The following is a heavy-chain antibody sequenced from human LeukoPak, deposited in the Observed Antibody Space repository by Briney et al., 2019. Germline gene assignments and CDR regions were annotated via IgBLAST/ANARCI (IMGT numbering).Heavy chain of an antibody. J-gene: IGHJ5*02. Sequence: ASVKVSCKASGYTFTGYYMHWVRQAPGQGLEWMGWINPNSGGTNYAQKFQGRVTMTRDTSISTAYMELSRLRSDDTAVYYCARARLSITMVRGVANWFDPWGQGTTVTISS. CDR2: INPNSGGT. CDR3: ARARLSITMVRGVANWFDP. CDR1: GYTFTGYY. V-gene: IGHV1-2*02. D-gene: IGHD3-10*01.